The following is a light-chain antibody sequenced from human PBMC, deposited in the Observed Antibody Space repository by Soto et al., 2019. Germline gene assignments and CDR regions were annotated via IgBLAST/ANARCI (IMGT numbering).Light chain of an antibody. CDR3: TSYACSDNPVL. J-gene: IGLJ2*01. CDR2: EVT. V-gene: IGLV2-8*01. CDR1: SNDIGEYHY. Sequence: QSALTQPPSASGSPGQSVTIPCTGTSNDIGEYHYVSWYQQHPGKAPKLMIYEVTQRPSGVPHRFSGSKSGHTASLTVSALQPEDEADYYCTSYACSDNPVLFCGVTKLTVL.